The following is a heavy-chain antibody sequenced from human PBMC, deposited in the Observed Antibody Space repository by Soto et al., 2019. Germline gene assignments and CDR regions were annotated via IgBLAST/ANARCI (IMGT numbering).Heavy chain of an antibody. CDR3: AKDHAPGNVAVTAPTTDYGLDV. J-gene: IGHJ6*02. V-gene: IGHV3-23*01. D-gene: IGHD2-21*02. Sequence: EMQLLESGGGLVQPGGSLRLSCAASGFTFDSYAMTWFRQAPGKGLEWVSGLSSSGYSTYYADSVKGRFTISRDNSKNTLYLQLNSLRAEDTAVYYCAKDHAPGNVAVTAPTTDYGLDVWGQGTTVSVSS. CDR2: LSSSGYST. CDR1: GFTFDSYA.